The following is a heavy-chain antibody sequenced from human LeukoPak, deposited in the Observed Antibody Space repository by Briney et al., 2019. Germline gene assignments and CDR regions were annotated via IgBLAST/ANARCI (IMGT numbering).Heavy chain of an antibody. D-gene: IGHD6-13*01. CDR1: GYSFTSYW. J-gene: IGHJ5*02. CDR2: IYPPDSDT. Sequence: GESLKISCKGSGYSFTSYWIGWVRQMPGKGLEYMGIIYPPDSDTRYSPSFQGQVTISVDKSLNTAYLQWRSLKASDTAMYYCARRSGTEGWLDPWGQGTLVTVSS. CDR3: ARRSGTEGWLDP. V-gene: IGHV5-51*01.